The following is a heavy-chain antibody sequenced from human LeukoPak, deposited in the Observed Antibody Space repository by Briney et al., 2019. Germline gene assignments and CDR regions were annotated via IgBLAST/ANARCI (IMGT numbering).Heavy chain of an antibody. V-gene: IGHV1-46*01. CDR3: ARDEGYGSGSYSGY. CDR1: GYTFTSYY. CDR2: INPSGGST. J-gene: IGHJ4*02. Sequence: ASVKVSCKASGYTFTSYYMHCVRQAPGQRLEWMGIINPSGGSTSYAHKFRGGVTMTRDTSTSTVYMELSSLRSEDTAVYCWARDEGYGSGSYSGYWGQGTLVTVSS. D-gene: IGHD3-10*01.